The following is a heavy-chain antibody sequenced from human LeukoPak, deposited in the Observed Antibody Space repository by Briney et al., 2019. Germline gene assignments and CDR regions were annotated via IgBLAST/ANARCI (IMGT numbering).Heavy chain of an antibody. J-gene: IGHJ2*01. Sequence: PGGSLRLSCAASGFTFSSYSMNWVRQAPGKGLEWVSSISSNSYIYYADSLKGRFTISRDNAKNSLYLQMNSLRAEDTAVYYCARGQPDGSGSYHPPYWYSDLWGRGTLVTVSS. V-gene: IGHV3-21*01. D-gene: IGHD3-10*01. CDR2: ISSNSYI. CDR1: GFTFSSYS. CDR3: ARGQPDGSGSYHPPYWYSDL.